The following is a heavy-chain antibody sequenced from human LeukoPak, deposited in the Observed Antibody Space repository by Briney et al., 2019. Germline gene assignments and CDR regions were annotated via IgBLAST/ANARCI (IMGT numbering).Heavy chain of an antibody. CDR1: GFTFSNHV. V-gene: IGHV3-48*04. J-gene: IGHJ4*02. Sequence: GGSLRLSCEGSGFTFSNHVMIWVRQAPGNGLDRLSCISPRSETSHHAVSVRGRFTISRDDAKSSLYLQMDGLKAEDSAVYFCARVRGPTVASTYFDYWGQGARVSVSS. CDR3: ARVRGPTVASTYFDY. CDR2: ISPRSETS. D-gene: IGHD4-11*01.